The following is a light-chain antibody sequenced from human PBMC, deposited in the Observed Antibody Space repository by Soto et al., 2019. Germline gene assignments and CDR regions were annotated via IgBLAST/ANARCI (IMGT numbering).Light chain of an antibody. CDR2: AAS. V-gene: IGKV1-16*01. CDR1: QGISNY. Sequence: DLKMTQSPSSLSASVGDRVTTTCRASQGISNYLAWFQQKPAKATKSLIYAASSLQSGVPSRFSGSGSGTEFTLTISSLQPDDFSAYYCQQYNSYSPWTFGQGTQVEIK. J-gene: IGKJ1*01. CDR3: QQYNSYSPWT.